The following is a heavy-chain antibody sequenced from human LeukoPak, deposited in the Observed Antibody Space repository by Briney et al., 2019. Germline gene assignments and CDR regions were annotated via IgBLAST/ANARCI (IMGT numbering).Heavy chain of an antibody. D-gene: IGHD5-18*01. V-gene: IGHV3-48*03. Sequence: QTGGSLRLSCAASGFTFGSYEMNWVRQAPGKGLEWDSYISSSGSTIYYADSVKGRFTISRDNAKNSLYLQMNRLRAEDTAVYYCARVTRGYSYGVDYWGQGTLVTVSS. CDR3: ARVTRGYSYGVDY. J-gene: IGHJ4*02. CDR2: ISSSGSTI. CDR1: GFTFGSYE.